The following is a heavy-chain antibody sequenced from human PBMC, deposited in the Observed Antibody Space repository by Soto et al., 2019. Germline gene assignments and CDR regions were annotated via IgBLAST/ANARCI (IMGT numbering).Heavy chain of an antibody. CDR1: GYSFTSYW. J-gene: IGHJ6*02. V-gene: IGHV5-51*01. CDR3: ARRNGGYIYGDDVYHYYRQSV. Sequence: HGASLKISCKVSGYSFTSYWIGWVRQMPGKGLEWMGIIYPGDSDTRYSPSFQGQVTISADKSVSTAYLQWSSLKASDTAMYYCARRNGGYIYGDDVYHYYRQSVWGQGTTDIVS. D-gene: IGHD5-18*01. CDR2: IYPGDSDT.